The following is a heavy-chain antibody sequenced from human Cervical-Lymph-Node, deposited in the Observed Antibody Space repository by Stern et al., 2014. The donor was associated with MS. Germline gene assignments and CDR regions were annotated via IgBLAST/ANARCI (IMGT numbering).Heavy chain of an antibody. CDR1: GFKFSIYW. Sequence: EVQLVESGAELIRPGESLKISCKGSGFKFSIYWIAWVRQMPGKGLEWMGIIYPGDSETRYSQSFQGQVTMSADKSTSTAYLQWSGLNASDTAMYFCARQTTAWASDVWGQGTLVTVSS. D-gene: IGHD1-14*01. CDR2: IYPGDSET. CDR3: ARQTTAWASDV. J-gene: IGHJ4*02. V-gene: IGHV5-51*01.